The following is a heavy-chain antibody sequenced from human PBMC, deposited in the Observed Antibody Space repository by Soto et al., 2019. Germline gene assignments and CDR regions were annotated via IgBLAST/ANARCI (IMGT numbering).Heavy chain of an antibody. V-gene: IGHV4-59*01. J-gene: IGHJ5*02. CDR1: GGSISSYY. Sequence: PSETLSLTCTVSGGSISSYYWSWIRQPPGKGLEWIGYIYYSGSTNYNPSLKSRVTISVDTSKNQFSLKLSSVTAADTAVYYCARRINYYGSGSYINWFDPWGQGTLVTVS. D-gene: IGHD3-10*01. CDR3: ARRINYYGSGSYINWFDP. CDR2: IYYSGST.